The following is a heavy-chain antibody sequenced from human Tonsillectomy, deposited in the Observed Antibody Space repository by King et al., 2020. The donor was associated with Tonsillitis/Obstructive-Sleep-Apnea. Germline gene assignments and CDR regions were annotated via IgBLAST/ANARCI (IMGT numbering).Heavy chain of an antibody. CDR2: ISSGDSVK. CDR3: ARTRTYYDVLTGYSPSHFDY. Sequence: VQLVESGGGLVKPGGSLRLYCAASGFTFSDYYMSWIRQAPGKGLEWVSYISSGDSVKYYADSVKGRFTISRDNAKNSLYLQMNSLRAEDTAVYYCARTRTYYDVLTGYSPSHFDYWGQGTLVTVSS. J-gene: IGHJ4*02. CDR1: GFTFSDYY. D-gene: IGHD3-9*01. V-gene: IGHV3-11*01.